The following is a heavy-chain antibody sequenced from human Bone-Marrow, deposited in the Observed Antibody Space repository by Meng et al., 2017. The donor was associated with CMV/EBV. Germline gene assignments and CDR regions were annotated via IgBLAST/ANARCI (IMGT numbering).Heavy chain of an antibody. V-gene: IGHV3-11*06. Sequence: LSGVPSGFTFIEYAMSRIRQAPGEGLEWISDISAEGNNTLHVESVKGRFTISRDNAKNSVYLQMNSLGAEDTAVYYCAKTTPHYVDSWGQGTLVTVSS. CDR3: AKTTPHYVDS. J-gene: IGHJ4*02. D-gene: IGHD1-1*01. CDR2: ISAEGNNT. CDR1: GFTFIEYA.